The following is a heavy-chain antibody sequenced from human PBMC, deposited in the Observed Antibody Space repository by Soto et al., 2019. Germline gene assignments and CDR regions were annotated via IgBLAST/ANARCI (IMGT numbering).Heavy chain of an antibody. CDR3: ARESGGATATLDYYYFYMDV. CDR1: GDSFNDYY. V-gene: IGHV1-2*04. CDR2: INPNGGVT. D-gene: IGHD5-12*01. J-gene: IGHJ6*03. Sequence: QVQLVQSGAEVRKPGASVTVSCRSGDSFNDYYIHWVRQAPGQGFEWMGWINPNGGVTKYAQKFQGWVSMTRDTSIRTVYMQLSRLRSDDTAVYYCARESGGATATLDYYYFYMDVWGTGTTVTVSS.